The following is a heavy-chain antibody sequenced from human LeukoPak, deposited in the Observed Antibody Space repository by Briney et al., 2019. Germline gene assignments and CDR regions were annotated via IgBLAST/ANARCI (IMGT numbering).Heavy chain of an antibody. D-gene: IGHD3-3*01. J-gene: IGHJ4*02. CDR2: IKQDGREK. CDR1: GFSIGTYY. CDR3: ARDPRWSEYSHFDS. Sequence: PGGSLRLSCAASGFSIGTYYMSWVRQAPGKGLEWVANIKQDGREKHYVDSVKGRFTISRDNSKNSLYLQMSSLRAEDTAVYYCARDPRWSEYSHFDSWGQGTLVTVSS. V-gene: IGHV3-7*01.